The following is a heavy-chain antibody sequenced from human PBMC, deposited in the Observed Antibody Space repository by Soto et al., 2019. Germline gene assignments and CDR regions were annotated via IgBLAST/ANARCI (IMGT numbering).Heavy chain of an antibody. CDR3: SERTHDVSKPCPGVDP. CDR1: EYTFANQW. V-gene: IGHV5-51*01. CDR2: ISPDTSET. J-gene: IGHJ5*02. D-gene: IGHD1-7*01. Sequence: PGESLKISCKGSEYTFANQWIGWVRQMPGEGLEWMGIISPDTSETLYSPSLQGQVTISVDRSISTVYLHWNSLKASDTAMYYCSERTHDVSKPCPGVDPWGQGTLVTVSS.